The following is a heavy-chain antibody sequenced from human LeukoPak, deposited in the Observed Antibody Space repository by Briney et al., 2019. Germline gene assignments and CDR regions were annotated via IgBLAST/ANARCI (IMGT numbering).Heavy chain of an antibody. Sequence: GGSLRLSCAASGFTFSSYAMSWVRQAPGKGLEWVSAISGSGGSTYYADSVRGRFTISRDNSKNTLYLQMNSLRAEDTAVYYCAKFWYYYDSSGYYAPDYWGQGTLVTVSS. CDR3: AKFWYYYDSSGYYAPDY. CDR1: GFTFSSYA. V-gene: IGHV3-23*01. D-gene: IGHD3-22*01. J-gene: IGHJ4*02. CDR2: ISGSGGST.